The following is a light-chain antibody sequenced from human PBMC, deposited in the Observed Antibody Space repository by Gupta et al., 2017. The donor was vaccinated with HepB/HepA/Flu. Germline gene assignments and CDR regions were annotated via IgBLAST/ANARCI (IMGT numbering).Light chain of an antibody. Sequence: SYELTQPPSVSVSPGQTASITCSGDKLGDKYACWYQQKPGPSPVLVIYQDSKRPSGIPERFSGSNSGNTATLTISGTQAVDEDDYYWQAWDSSTVFGGGTKLTVL. CDR2: QDS. CDR3: QAWDSSTV. J-gene: IGLJ2*01. CDR1: KLGDKY. V-gene: IGLV3-1*01.